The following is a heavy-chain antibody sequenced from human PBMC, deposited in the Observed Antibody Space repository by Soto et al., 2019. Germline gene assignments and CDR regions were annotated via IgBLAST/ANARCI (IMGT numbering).Heavy chain of an antibody. CDR1: GGSISSGGYY. J-gene: IGHJ4*02. CDR3: ARGPGGAEFDY. D-gene: IGHD3-16*01. V-gene: IGHV4-31*03. CDR2: IYYSGST. Sequence: QVQLQESGPGLVKPSQTLSLTCTVSGGSISSGGYYWSWIRRHPGKGLEWIGYIYYSGSTYYNPSLKRRVTLSVDTSKNQFSLKLSSVTAADTAVYYCARGPGGAEFDYWGQGTLVTVSS.